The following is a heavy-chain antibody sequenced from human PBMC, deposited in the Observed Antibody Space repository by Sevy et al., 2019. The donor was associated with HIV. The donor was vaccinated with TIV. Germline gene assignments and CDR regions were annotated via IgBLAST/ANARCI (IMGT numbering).Heavy chain of an antibody. CDR3: AREMWLRLTHYGMDV. V-gene: IGHV3-53*01. CDR2: IYSDGTT. Sequence: GGSLRLSCAVSGFNVYSDDMTWVRQAPGKGLEWVSVIYSDGTTYYADSVRGRFTISRDNAKNSLYLQMNSLRDEDTAVYYCAREMWLRLTHYGMDVWGQGTTVTVSS. J-gene: IGHJ6*02. CDR1: GFNVYSDD. D-gene: IGHD5-12*01.